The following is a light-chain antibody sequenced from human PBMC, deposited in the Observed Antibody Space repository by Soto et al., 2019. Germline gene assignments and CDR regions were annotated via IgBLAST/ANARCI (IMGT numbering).Light chain of an antibody. CDR3: QQRQYWPPIT. CDR1: RSLSSDY. V-gene: IGKV3-11*01. Sequence: IVLMQSPGTLSLSPGERATLSCRASRSLSSDYLAWYQQKPGQAPRLLIYDASNRAAGIPARFSGSGSGTDFTLTISSLEPEDFAIYYCQQRQYWPPITFGQGTRLEI. J-gene: IGKJ5*01. CDR2: DAS.